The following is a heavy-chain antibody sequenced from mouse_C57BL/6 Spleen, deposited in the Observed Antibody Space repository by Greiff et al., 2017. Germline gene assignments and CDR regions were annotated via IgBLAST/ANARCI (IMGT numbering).Heavy chain of an antibody. CDR2: IWTGGGT. Sequence: VKLVESGPGLVAPSQSLSITCTVSGFSLTSYAISWVRQPPGKGLEWLGVIWTGGGTNYNPAPNSRLSISKDNSKSQVFLKMNSLQTDDTAGYYCARGGDGYSSWFAYWGQGTLVTVSA. J-gene: IGHJ3*01. CDR1: GFSLTSYA. D-gene: IGHD2-3*01. V-gene: IGHV2-9-1*01. CDR3: ARGGDGYSSWFAY.